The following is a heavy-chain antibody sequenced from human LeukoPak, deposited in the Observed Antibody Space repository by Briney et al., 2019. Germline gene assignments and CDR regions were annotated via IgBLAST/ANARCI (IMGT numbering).Heavy chain of an antibody. Sequence: GGSLRLSCAASGFTFSNYWMHWVRQAPGKGLVWVSRIKTDGSNTDYADSVKGRFTISRDNAKNTMYLQMNSLTAEDSAVHYCARGVAGTGPDILGLGTMVTVSA. CDR3: ARGVAGTGPDI. J-gene: IGHJ3*02. CDR2: IKTDGSNT. CDR1: GFTFSNYW. V-gene: IGHV3-74*01. D-gene: IGHD6-19*01.